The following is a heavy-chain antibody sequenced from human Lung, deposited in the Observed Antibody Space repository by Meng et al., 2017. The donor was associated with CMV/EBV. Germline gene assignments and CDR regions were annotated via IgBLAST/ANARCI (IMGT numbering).Heavy chain of an antibody. J-gene: IGHJ4*02. CDR2: VNSNNDST. CDR3: VRSSGWSRFDY. V-gene: IGHV1-2*02. Sequence: VQPLQSRAQMKTLTASVQVSCSTSGITFCDHYRHSVRRAPGQLLKWMEWVNSNNDSTKYVRKCQGRVSMTRDTSSSTAHMELRRLISDDTDVYYCVRSSGWSRFDYWGQGTLVTVSS. CDR1: GITFCDHY. D-gene: IGHD6-19*01.